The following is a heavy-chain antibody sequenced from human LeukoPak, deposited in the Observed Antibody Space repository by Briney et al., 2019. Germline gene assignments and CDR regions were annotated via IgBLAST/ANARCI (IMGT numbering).Heavy chain of an antibody. D-gene: IGHD3-10*01. CDR1: GGSISSSNW. V-gene: IGHV4-4*02. Sequence: KASETLSLTCAVSGGSISSSNWWSWVRQPPGKGLEWIGEIYHSGSTNYNPSLKSRVTISVDKSKNQFSLKLSSVTAADTAVYYCARVAMVRGVINPYYFDYWGQGTLVTVSS. CDR3: ARVAMVRGVINPYYFDY. CDR2: IYHSGST. J-gene: IGHJ4*02.